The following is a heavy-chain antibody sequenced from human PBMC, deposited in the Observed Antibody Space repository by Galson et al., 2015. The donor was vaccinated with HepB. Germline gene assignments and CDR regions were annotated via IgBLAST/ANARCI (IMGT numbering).Heavy chain of an antibody. CDR1: GDSVSSNSVA. D-gene: IGHD3-10*01. J-gene: IGHJ4*02. CDR3: ARAGTAFDY. CDR2: TYYRSKWYN. V-gene: IGHV6-1*01. Sequence: CAISGDSVSSNSVAWNWIGQSPSRGLEWLGRTYYRSKWYNDYAVSVKSRITINPNTSKNHFSLRLNSVTPEDTAVYFCARAGTAFDYWGQGTLVTVSS.